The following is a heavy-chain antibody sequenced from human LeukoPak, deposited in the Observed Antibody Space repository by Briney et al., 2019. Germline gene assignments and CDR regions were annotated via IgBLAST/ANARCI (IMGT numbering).Heavy chain of an antibody. V-gene: IGHV3-30*02. CDR2: IRYDGSNK. Sequence: QPGGSLRLSCAASGFTFSSYGMHWVRQAPGKGLEWVAFIRYDGSNKYYADSVKGRFTISRDNSKNTLYLQMNSLRAEDTAVYYCAKVGDSSVYYQNYFDYWGQRTLVTVSS. CDR3: AKVGDSSVYYQNYFDY. D-gene: IGHD3-22*01. J-gene: IGHJ4*02. CDR1: GFTFSSYG.